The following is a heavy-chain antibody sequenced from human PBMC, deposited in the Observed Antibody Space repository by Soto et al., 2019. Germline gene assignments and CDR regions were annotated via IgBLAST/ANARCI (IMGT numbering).Heavy chain of an antibody. CDR1: GFTFSNHA. Sequence: EVQLLESGGDLVQSGGSLRLSCVASGFTFSNHAMSWVRQAPGKGVEWVSTTGTSGRTRYYADSVKGRFTISRDNSRNTLFLQMNSLRVEDTAVYFCAKSPLRGLDQEGHWGQGTRVTVSS. V-gene: IGHV3-23*01. D-gene: IGHD6-19*01. J-gene: IGHJ4*02. CDR2: TGTSGRTR. CDR3: AKSPLRGLDQEGH.